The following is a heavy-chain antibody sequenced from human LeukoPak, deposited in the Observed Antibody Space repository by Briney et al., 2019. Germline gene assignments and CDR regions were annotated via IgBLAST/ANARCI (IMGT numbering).Heavy chain of an antibody. CDR2: ISSSSSDT. V-gene: IGHV3-11*06. J-gene: IGHJ4*02. D-gene: IGHD4-11*01. CDR3: ARERVPYSNSYYDGSDY. Sequence: PGGSLRLSCAASGFTFSDSYMSWIRQTPGKGLEWLSYISSSSSDTNYADSVKGRFTISRDNAKNSLYLQMNSLRDEDTAVYYCARERVPYSNSYYDGSDYWGQGTLVTVSS. CDR1: GFTFSDSY.